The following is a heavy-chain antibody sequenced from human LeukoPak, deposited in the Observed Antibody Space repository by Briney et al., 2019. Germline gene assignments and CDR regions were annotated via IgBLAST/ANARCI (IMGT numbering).Heavy chain of an antibody. CDR1: GGTFSSYA. Sequence: GASVKVSCKASGGTFSSYAISWVRQAPGQGLEWMGGIIPIFGTTNSARKFQDRVTITADKSTSTAYMELSSLRSEDTAVYYCARDERPQGDAFDIWGQGTLVTVSS. CDR3: ARDERPQGDAFDI. D-gene: IGHD5-24*01. V-gene: IGHV1-69*06. J-gene: IGHJ3*02. CDR2: IIPIFGTT.